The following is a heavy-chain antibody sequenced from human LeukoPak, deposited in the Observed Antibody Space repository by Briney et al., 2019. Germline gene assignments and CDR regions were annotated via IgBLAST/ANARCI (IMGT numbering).Heavy chain of an antibody. CDR3: ARDQDYDTNNYSYYGGTDY. CDR1: GYNFINYG. D-gene: IGHD3-22*01. CDR2: ISAYNGNT. J-gene: IGHJ4*02. Sequence: ATVKVSCKASGYNFINYGITWVRQSPGQGLEWMGWISAYNGNTNYAQKFQGRVTMTTDTSTSTAYMELRSLRSDDTAVYYCARDQDYDTNNYSYYGGTDYWGQGTLVTDPS. V-gene: IGHV1-18*01.